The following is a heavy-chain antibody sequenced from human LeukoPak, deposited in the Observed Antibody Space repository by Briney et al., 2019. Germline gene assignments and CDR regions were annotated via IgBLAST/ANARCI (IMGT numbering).Heavy chain of an antibody. CDR2: IYQSGST. CDR3: ARAPYQLLAGSGLYYYYGMDV. J-gene: IGHJ6*02. Sequence: TSETLSLTCALSVGSFSSGGYSWRWVRQPRGKGLEWIGYIYQSGSTYYNPSLKSRVTISVDRSKNQFSLKLSCVTAADTAVYYCARAPYQLLAGSGLYYYYGMDVWGQGTTVTVSS. D-gene: IGHD2-2*01. V-gene: IGHV4-30-2*01. CDR1: VGSFSSGGYS.